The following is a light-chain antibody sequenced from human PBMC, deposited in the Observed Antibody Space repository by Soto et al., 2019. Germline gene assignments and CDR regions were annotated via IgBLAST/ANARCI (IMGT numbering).Light chain of an antibody. CDR1: SSNIGAGYD. Sequence: QSVLTQPPSVSGAPGQRVTISCTGSSSNIGAGYDVHWYQQVPGTAPKLLIYGNINRPSGVPDRFSGSKSGTSASLAITGLQAYDEADYYCQSYDSSLTVVFGGGTKLPVL. J-gene: IGLJ2*01. CDR3: QSYDSSLTVV. CDR2: GNI. V-gene: IGLV1-40*01.